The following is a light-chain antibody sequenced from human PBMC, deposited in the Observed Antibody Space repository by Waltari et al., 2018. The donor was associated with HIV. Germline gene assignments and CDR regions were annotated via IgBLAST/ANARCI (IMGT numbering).Light chain of an antibody. CDR3: QQANSFPHT. CDR2: AAS. J-gene: IGKJ4*01. V-gene: IGKV1-12*01. Sequence: DIEMAQSPSYVSASVGDRVTITCRASQGIKTWLAWYQQRPAKAPTLLVYAASRLQSGVPARFNGSGSVLDFTLTITDFQPNDSAIYYCQQANSFPHTFGGGTRVDI. CDR1: QGIKTW.